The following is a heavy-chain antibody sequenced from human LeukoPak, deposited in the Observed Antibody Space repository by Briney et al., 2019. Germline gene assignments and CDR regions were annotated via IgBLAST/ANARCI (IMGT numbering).Heavy chain of an antibody. D-gene: IGHD6-13*01. Sequence: SETLSLTCAVYGGSFSGYYWSWIRQPPGKGLEWIGEINHSGSTNYNPSLKSRVTISVDTSKNQFSLKLSSVTAADTAVYYCARHSIAAGIDPWGQGTLVTVSP. V-gene: IGHV4-34*01. CDR1: GGSFSGYY. J-gene: IGHJ5*02. CDR3: ARHSIAAGIDP. CDR2: INHSGST.